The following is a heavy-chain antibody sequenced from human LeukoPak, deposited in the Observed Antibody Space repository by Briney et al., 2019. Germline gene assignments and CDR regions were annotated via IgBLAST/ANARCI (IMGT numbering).Heavy chain of an antibody. CDR3: ARETYGDYDFDY. CDR2: ISAYNGNT. D-gene: IGHD4-17*01. CDR1: GYTFTSYG. V-gene: IGHV1-18*01. Sequence: ASVKASCKASGYTFTSYGISWVRQAPGQGLAWMGWISAYNGNTNYPQKLQGRGTMTTDTSTSTAYMELRSLRSDDTAVYYCARETYGDYDFDYWGQGTLVTVSS. J-gene: IGHJ4*02.